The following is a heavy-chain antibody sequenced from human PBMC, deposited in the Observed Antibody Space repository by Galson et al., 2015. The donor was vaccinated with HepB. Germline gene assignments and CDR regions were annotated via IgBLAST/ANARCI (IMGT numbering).Heavy chain of an antibody. V-gene: IGHV3-48*02. CDR3: ARATTISTHGSYGMDV. CDR1: GFTFSSYS. J-gene: IGHJ6*02. D-gene: IGHD4-11*01. CDR2: ISSSSSTT. Sequence: SLRLSCAASGFTFSSYSMNWVRQAPGKGLEWVSYISSSSSTTYYADSVKGRFTISRDNAKNSLYLQMNSLRDEDTAVYYCARATTISTHGSYGMDVWGQGTTVTVSS.